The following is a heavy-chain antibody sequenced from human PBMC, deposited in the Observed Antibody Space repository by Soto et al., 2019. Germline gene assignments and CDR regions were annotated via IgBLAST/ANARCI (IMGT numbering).Heavy chain of an antibody. CDR3: ASGPYYDILTGYLAQGY. D-gene: IGHD3-9*01. Sequence: SVKVSCKASGGTFSSYAISWVRQAPGQGLEWMGGIIPIFGTANYAQKFQGRVTITADESTSTAYMELSSLRSEDTAVYYCASGPYYDILTGYLAQGYWGQGTLVTVSS. V-gene: IGHV1-69*13. J-gene: IGHJ4*02. CDR1: GGTFSSYA. CDR2: IIPIFGTA.